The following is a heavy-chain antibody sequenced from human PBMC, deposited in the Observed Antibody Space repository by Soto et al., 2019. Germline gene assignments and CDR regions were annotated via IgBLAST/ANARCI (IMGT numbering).Heavy chain of an antibody. V-gene: IGHV3-48*01. CDR1: GFTFSSYS. CDR3: ARAPPRRSGSYYPLSYYYYYMDV. CDR2: ISSSSSTI. Sequence: PGGSLRLSCAVSGFTFSSYSMNWVRQAPGKGLEWVSYISSSSSTIYYADSVKGRFTISRDNSKNTLYLQMNSLRAEDTAVYYCARAPPRRSGSYYPLSYYYYYMDVWGKGTTVTVSS. J-gene: IGHJ6*03. D-gene: IGHD3-10*01.